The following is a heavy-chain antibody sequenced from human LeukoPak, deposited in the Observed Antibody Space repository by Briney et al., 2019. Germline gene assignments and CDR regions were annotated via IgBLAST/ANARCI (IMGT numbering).Heavy chain of an antibody. J-gene: IGHJ5*02. D-gene: IGHD5-12*01. CDR2: ISAYNGNT. CDR3: ARKLPGYWFDP. Sequence: GASVKVSCKASGYTFTGYYMHWVRQAPGQGLEWMGWISAYNGNTNYAQKLQGRVTMTTDTSTSTAYMELRSLRSDDTAVYYCARKLPGYWFDPWGQGTLVTVSS. CDR1: GYTFTGYY. V-gene: IGHV1-18*04.